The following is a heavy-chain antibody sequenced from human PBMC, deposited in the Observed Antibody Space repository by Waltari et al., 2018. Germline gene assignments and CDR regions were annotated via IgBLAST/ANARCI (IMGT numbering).Heavy chain of an antibody. V-gene: IGHV3-74*01. J-gene: IGHJ4*02. CDR3: VSSITVTHCFDH. CDR1: GFTFSSSW. Sequence: EVQLVESGGGVVQPGGSLRLSCAASGFTFSSSWMYWVRQVPGEGLVWVSRINSDRSSRTYADSVRGRFTISRDNAKNTLNLQMNSLRAEDTAVYYCVSSITVTHCFDHWGQGTLVTVSS. D-gene: IGHD6-19*01. CDR2: INSDRSSR.